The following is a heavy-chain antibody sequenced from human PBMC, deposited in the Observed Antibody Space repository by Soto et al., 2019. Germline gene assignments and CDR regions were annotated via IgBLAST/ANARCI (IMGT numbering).Heavy chain of an antibody. Sequence: SETLSLTCTVSGGSISSSSYYWGWIRQPPGKGLEWIGSIYYSGSTYYNPSLKSRVTISVDTSKNQFSLKLSSVTAADTAVYYCARKLAYCGGDCYPLRYYYYYYGMDFWGKGTTVTVSS. J-gene: IGHJ6*04. CDR2: IYYSGST. CDR1: GGSISSSSYY. V-gene: IGHV4-39*01. CDR3: ARKLAYCGGDCYPLRYYYYYYGMDF. D-gene: IGHD2-21*02.